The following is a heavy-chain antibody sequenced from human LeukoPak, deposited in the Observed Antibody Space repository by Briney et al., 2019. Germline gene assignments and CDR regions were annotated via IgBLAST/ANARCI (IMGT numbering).Heavy chain of an antibody. CDR1: GGSISSSSYY. D-gene: IGHD3-10*01. Sequence: PSETVSLTCTVSGGSISSSSYYWGWIRQPPGKGLEWIGNIYYSGSTYYNPSLKSRVTISVDTSKNQFSLKLSSVTAADTAVYYCARLQTRRSLSLNRGSGSLRTGGVYYFDYWGQGTLVTVSS. CDR2: IYYSGST. J-gene: IGHJ4*02. V-gene: IGHV4-39*01. CDR3: ARLQTRRSLSLNRGSGSLRTGGVYYFDY.